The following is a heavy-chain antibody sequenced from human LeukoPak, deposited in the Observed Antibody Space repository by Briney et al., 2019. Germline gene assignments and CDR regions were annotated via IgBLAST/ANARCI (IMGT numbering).Heavy chain of an antibody. V-gene: IGHV1-18*01. CDR2: ISTYNGDT. D-gene: IGHD2-2*01. Sequence: ASVKVSCKASGYTFTSHGLSWVRQAPGQGLEWMAWISTYNGDTNYARKFQGRVTLTSDTSTSTAYMELRSLRSDDTAVYYCARDSCSSTSCLSIDDYWGQGTLVTVSS. CDR3: ARDSCSSTSCLSIDDY. J-gene: IGHJ4*02. CDR1: GYTFTSHG.